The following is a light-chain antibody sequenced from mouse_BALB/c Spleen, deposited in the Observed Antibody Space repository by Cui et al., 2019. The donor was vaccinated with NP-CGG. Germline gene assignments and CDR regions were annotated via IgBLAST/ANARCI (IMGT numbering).Light chain of an antibody. CDR2: GTK. Sequence: QAVVTQESALTTSPGETVTLTCRSNTGAVTNNNYANWFQETPAHLFTGLIGGTKNRAPGVPARFSGSLIGDKAALTITGAQNEDEAIYFCALWYSNNWVFGGGTKLTVL. CDR3: ALWYSNNWV. V-gene: IGLV1*01. CDR1: TGAVTNNNY. J-gene: IGLJ1*01.